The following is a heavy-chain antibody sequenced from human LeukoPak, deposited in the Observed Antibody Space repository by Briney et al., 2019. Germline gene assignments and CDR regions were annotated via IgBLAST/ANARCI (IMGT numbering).Heavy chain of an antibody. D-gene: IGHD5-24*01. CDR3: ARLLEMAPTPGYAARGLDFGY. CDR1: GYSFTSYW. Sequence: GESLKISCKGSGYSFTSYWIGWVRQMPGKGLEWMGIIYPGDSDTRYSPSFQGQVTISADKSISTAYLQWSSLKASDTAMYYCARLLEMAPTPGYAARGLDFGYWGQGTLVTVSS. CDR2: IYPGDSDT. V-gene: IGHV5-51*01. J-gene: IGHJ4*02.